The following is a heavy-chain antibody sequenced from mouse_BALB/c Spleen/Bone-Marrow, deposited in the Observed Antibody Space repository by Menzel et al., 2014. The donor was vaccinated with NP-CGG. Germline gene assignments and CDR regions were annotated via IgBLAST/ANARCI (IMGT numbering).Heavy chain of an antibody. J-gene: IGHJ3*01. CDR3: ARDYDYVSWFAY. Sequence: VMLVESGPGLVAPSQSLSIPCTVSGFSLTSYGLHWVRQPPGEGLEWLGVIWADGSTNYNSALMSRLSISKDNSKSQVFLKMNSLQTDDTAMYYCARDYDYVSWFAYWGQGTLVTVSA. CDR2: IWADGST. D-gene: IGHD2-4*01. V-gene: IGHV2-9*02. CDR1: GFSLTSYG.